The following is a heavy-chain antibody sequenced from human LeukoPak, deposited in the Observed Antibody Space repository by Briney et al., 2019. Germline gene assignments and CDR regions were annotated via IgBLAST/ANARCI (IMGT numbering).Heavy chain of an antibody. D-gene: IGHD2-2*01. V-gene: IGHV1-69*13. Sequence: GASVKVSCKASGGTFSSYAISWVRQAPGQGLEWMGGIIPIFGTANYAQKFQGRVTITADESTSTAYMELSSLRSEDTAVYYCARGGGGYCSSTSCYADYYYGMDVWGQGTTVTVSS. J-gene: IGHJ6*02. CDR3: ARGGGGYCSSTSCYADYYYGMDV. CDR2: IIPIFGTA. CDR1: GGTFSSYA.